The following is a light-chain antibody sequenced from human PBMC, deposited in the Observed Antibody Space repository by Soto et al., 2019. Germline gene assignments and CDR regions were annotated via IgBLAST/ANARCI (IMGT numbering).Light chain of an antibody. V-gene: IGKV1-39*01. CDR2: AAS. CDR1: QSISTY. Sequence: DIQLTQSPSPLSASVGDRFAMTCLASQSISTYLNWYQQKPGKAPKVLIYAASNLQSGVPPRFSGSGSGTDFTLTISSLQPEDVATYFCQQSYRTPITFGQGTRLEIK. J-gene: IGKJ5*01. CDR3: QQSYRTPIT.